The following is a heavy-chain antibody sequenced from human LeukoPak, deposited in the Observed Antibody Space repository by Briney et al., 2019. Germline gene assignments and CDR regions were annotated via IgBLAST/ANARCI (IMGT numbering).Heavy chain of an antibody. CDR1: GFTISSYS. V-gene: IGHV3-21*01. Sequence: GGSLRLSCAAAGFTISSYSMNWVRQAPGKGLEWVSSISSSSSYIFYADSMKGRFTISRDNAKNSLYLQMNSLRAEDTAAYYCARVWGVGATLGVFDIWGQGTTVTVSS. D-gene: IGHD1-26*01. J-gene: IGHJ3*02. CDR2: ISSSSSYI. CDR3: ARVWGVGATLGVFDI.